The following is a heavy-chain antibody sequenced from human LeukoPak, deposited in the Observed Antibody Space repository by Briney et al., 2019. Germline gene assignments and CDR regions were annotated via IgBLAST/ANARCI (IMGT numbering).Heavy chain of an antibody. V-gene: IGHV1-3*01. CDR1: GYTLTDHD. CDR2: INPGNGNT. Sequence: GASVKVSCKASGYTLTDHDIHWVRQAPGQRLEWMGWINPGNGNTKYSQKFQGRVTITADESTSTAYMELSSLRSEDTAVYYCAIDNETGYFDYWGQGTLVTVSS. D-gene: IGHD1-1*01. J-gene: IGHJ4*02. CDR3: AIDNETGYFDY.